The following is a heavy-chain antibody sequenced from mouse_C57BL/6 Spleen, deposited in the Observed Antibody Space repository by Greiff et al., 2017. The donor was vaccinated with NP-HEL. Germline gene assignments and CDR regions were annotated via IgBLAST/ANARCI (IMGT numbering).Heavy chain of an antibody. CDR2: IYPGSGNT. CDR1: GYSFTSYY. CDR3: ARGEVEGGSSPFDY. J-gene: IGHJ2*01. D-gene: IGHD1-1*01. V-gene: IGHV1-66*01. Sequence: QVQLQQSGPELVKPGASVKISCKASGYSFTSYYIHWVKQRPGQGLEWIGWIYPGSGNTKYNEKFKGKATLTADTSSSTAYMQLSSLTSEDSAVYYCARGEVEGGSSPFDYWGQGTTLTVSS.